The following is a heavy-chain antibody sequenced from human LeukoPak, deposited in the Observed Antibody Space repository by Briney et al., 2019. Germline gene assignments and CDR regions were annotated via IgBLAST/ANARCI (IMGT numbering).Heavy chain of an antibody. CDR2: INSDGSST. J-gene: IGHJ4*02. V-gene: IGHV3-74*01. CDR3: AKDIAQYYGWLQWGGFDY. Sequence: GGSLRLSCAASGFTFSSYWMHWVRQAPGKGLVWVSRINSDGSSTSYADSVKGRFTISRDNAKNSLYLQMNSLRAEDTALYYCAKDIAQYYGWLQWGGFDYWGQGTLVTVSS. D-gene: IGHD5-24*01. CDR1: GFTFSSYW.